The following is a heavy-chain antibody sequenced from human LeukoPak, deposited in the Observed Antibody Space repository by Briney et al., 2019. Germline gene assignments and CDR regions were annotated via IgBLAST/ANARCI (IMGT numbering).Heavy chain of an antibody. CDR1: GYTFAGYY. CDR2: INPNSGGT. Sequence: ASVKLSCKASGYTFAGYYMHWVRQVPGQGLEWMGWINPNSGGTFYAQNFQGRVTMTRDTSISTTYMELSRLRSDDTAVYYCARDLESGYLDYWGQGTLVPVSS. D-gene: IGHD1-1*01. CDR3: ARDLESGYLDY. J-gene: IGHJ4*02. V-gene: IGHV1-2*02.